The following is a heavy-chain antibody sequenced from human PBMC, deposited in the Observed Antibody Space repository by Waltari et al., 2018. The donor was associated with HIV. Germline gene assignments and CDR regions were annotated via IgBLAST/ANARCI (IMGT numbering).Heavy chain of an antibody. CDR2: ISYDGSNK. D-gene: IGHD2-2*01. V-gene: IGHV3-30-3*01. CDR3: ARAGGCSSTSCPGAHYFDY. CDR1: GFTFSSYA. J-gene: IGHJ4*02. Sequence: SGFTFSSYAMHWVRQAPGKGLEWVAVISYDGSNKYYADSVKGRFTISRDNSKNTLYLQMNSLRAEDTAVYYCARAGGCSSTSCPGAHYFDYWGQGTLVTVSS.